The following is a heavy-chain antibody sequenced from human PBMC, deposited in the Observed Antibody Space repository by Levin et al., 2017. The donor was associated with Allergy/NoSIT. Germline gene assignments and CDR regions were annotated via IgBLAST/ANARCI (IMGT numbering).Heavy chain of an antibody. CDR3: TTDRYYDILTGDYRLSQFDD. CDR2: IKSETDGGTT. J-gene: IGHJ4*02. V-gene: IGHV3-15*01. D-gene: IGHD3-9*01. CDR1: GFTFNNAW. Sequence: GESLKISCAASGFTFNNAWMSWVRQAPGKGLEWVARIKSETDGGTTDYAAPVKGRFTISRDDLKNTLYLQMNSLITEDTAVYYCTTDRYYDILTGDYRLSQFDDWGQGTLVTVSS.